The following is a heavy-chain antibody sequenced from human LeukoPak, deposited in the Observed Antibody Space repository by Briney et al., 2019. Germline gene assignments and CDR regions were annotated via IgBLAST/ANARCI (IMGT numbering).Heavy chain of an antibody. V-gene: IGHV4-34*01. J-gene: IGHJ4*02. Sequence: PSETLSLTCAVFGGSLNDHDWSWIRQPPGKGLEWLGEINHRGATNYNPSLKSRVTLSLDTSKNQVSLKLNSLTAADTAVYYCARGKGDLSMIVMIVTAVEFYFDSWGPGTLVTVSS. CDR1: GGSLNDHD. CDR3: ARGKGDLSMIVMIVTAVEFYFDS. CDR2: INHRGAT. D-gene: IGHD3-22*01.